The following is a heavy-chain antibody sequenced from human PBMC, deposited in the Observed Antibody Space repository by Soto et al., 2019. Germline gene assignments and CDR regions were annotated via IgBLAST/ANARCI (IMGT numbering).Heavy chain of an antibody. CDR3: TFSDSSEVDH. Sequence: HPGGSLRLSCGASGFTVSGYGMHWVRQAPGSGLEWVSFVSYDGHNKYYGDSVRGRFTIARDNSKRTLFLHMNSLRKEDTAVYYCTFSDSSEVDHWGQGALVTVSS. D-gene: IGHD6-6*01. CDR1: GFTVSGYG. V-gene: IGHV3-30*03. CDR2: VSYDGHNK. J-gene: IGHJ4*02.